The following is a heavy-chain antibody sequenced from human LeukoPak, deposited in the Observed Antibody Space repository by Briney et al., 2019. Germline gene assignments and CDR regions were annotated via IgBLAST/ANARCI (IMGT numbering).Heavy chain of an antibody. V-gene: IGHV1-2*02. J-gene: IGHJ4*02. D-gene: IGHD3-3*01. CDR2: INPNSGGT. CDR3: ARVDPYDSWSGYWNY. Sequence: ASVKVSCKASGYTFTGYYMHWVRQAPGQGLEWMGWINPNSGGTNYAQKFQGRVTMTRDTSISTAYMELSRLRSDDTAVYYCARVDPYDSWSGYWNYWGQGTLVTVSS. CDR1: GYTFTGYY.